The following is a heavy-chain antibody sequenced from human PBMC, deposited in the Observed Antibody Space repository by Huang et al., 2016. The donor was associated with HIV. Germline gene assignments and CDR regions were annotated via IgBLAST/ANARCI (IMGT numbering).Heavy chain of an antibody. Sequence: QVQLVESGGGVVQPGRSLRLPCAGSGFTFGNYGVHWVRQAPGKWLEWVGAISYDGSYQYYSDSVKGRFTISRDDSQNTLYLQMSSLGAEDTAVYFCAKDREDSAYQLDYWGQGTRVTVSS. D-gene: IGHD5-12*01. CDR1: GFTFGNYG. CDR3: AKDREDSAYQLDY. J-gene: IGHJ4*02. V-gene: IGHV3-30*18. CDR2: ISYDGSYQ.